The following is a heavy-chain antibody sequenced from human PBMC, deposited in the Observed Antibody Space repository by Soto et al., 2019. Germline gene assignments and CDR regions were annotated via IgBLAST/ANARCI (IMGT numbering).Heavy chain of an antibody. V-gene: IGHV3-23*01. Sequence: TGGSLRLSCAASGCTFSSYAMSWVRQAPGKGLEWVSAISGSGGSTHYADSVKGRFTISRDNSKNTLYLQMNSLRAEDTAVYYCAKRIFPTIAAAGNVFDYWGQGTLVTVSS. D-gene: IGHD6-13*01. CDR1: GCTFSSYA. CDR2: ISGSGGST. CDR3: AKRIFPTIAAAGNVFDY. J-gene: IGHJ4*02.